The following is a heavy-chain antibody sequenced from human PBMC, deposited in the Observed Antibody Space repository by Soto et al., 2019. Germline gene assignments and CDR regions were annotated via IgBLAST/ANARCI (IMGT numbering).Heavy chain of an antibody. CDR2: IYYSGST. J-gene: IGHJ4*02. CDR3: ARKYGRPVGAYYSVDY. Sequence: SETLSLTCTVSGGSISSSSYYWGWIRQPPGKGLEWIGSIYYSGSTYYNPSLKSRVTISVDTTKNQFSLKLSSVTAADTAVYYCARKYGRPVGAYYSVDYWGRGTLVTVSS. D-gene: IGHD1-26*01. CDR1: GGSISSSSYY. V-gene: IGHV4-39*07.